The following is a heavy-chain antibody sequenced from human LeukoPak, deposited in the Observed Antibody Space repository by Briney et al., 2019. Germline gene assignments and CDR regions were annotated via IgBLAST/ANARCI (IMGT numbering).Heavy chain of an antibody. CDR1: GFTFSSYG. V-gene: IGHV3-30*02. CDR2: IRYDGSNK. J-gene: IGHJ6*03. CDR3: AREHPMVWGVYYYYYMDV. D-gene: IGHD3-10*01. Sequence: PGGSLRLSCAASGFTFSSYGMHWVRQAPGKGLEWVAFIRYDGSNKYYADSVKGRLTISRDNAKNSLYLQMNSLRAEDTAVYYCAREHPMVWGVYYYYYMDVWGKGTTVTISS.